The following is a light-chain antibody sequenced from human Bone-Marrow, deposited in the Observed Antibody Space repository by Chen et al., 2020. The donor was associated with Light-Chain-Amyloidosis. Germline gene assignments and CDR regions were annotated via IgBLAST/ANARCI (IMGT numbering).Light chain of an antibody. CDR3: QSADSSGTYEVI. CDR1: DLPTKY. V-gene: IGLV3-25*03. J-gene: IGLJ2*01. Sequence: SYELTQPPSVSVSPGQTARITCSGDDLPTKYAYWYQQTPGQAPLLVIHRDTERPSGISERFSGSSSGTTATLTISGVQAEDEADYHCQSADSSGTYEVIFGGGTKLTVL. CDR2: RDT.